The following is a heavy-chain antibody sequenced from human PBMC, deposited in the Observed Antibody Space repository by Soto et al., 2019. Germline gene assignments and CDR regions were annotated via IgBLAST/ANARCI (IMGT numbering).Heavy chain of an antibody. CDR1: GGFVSSGSYY. J-gene: IGHJ3*02. CDR2: MSHSGGN. D-gene: IGHD1-1*01. CDR3: ARVERGTVTTVVDAFDI. V-gene: IGHV4-34*01. Sequence: QVQLQQWGAGLLKPSETLSLTCAVYGGFVSSGSYYWSWIRQPPGKGLEWIGEMSHSGGNHFNPSLKSRVTISVDTSKNQFSLNIYSVTAADTALYYCARVERGTVTTVVDAFDIWGPGTMVTVSS.